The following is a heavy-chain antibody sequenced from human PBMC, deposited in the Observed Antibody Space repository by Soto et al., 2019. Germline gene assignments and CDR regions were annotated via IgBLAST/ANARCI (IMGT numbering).Heavy chain of an antibody. CDR3: AKDPTGTTGRAFDI. CDR2: ISYDGSNK. Sequence: GGSLRLSCAASGFTFSSYGMHWVRQAPGKGLEWVAVISYDGSNKYYADSVKGRFTISRDNSKNTLYLQMNSLRAEDTAVYYCAKDPTGTTGRAFDIWGQGTMVTVSS. CDR1: GFTFSSYG. D-gene: IGHD1-1*01. V-gene: IGHV3-30*18. J-gene: IGHJ3*02.